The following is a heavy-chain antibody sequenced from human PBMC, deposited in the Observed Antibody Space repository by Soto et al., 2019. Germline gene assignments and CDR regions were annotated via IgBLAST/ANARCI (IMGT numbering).Heavy chain of an antibody. CDR2: IYYSGST. D-gene: IGHD2-21*01. Sequence: SXTLSLTCTVSGGTISSYYWSWIRQPPVNGLQWIGYIYYSGSTYYNPSLKSRVTISVDTSKNQFSLKLSSVTAADTAVYYCAASCVGCGGFNYYGMDVWGQGTTVTVSS. V-gene: IGHV4-59*06. CDR1: GGTISSYY. J-gene: IGHJ6*02. CDR3: AASCVGCGGFNYYGMDV.